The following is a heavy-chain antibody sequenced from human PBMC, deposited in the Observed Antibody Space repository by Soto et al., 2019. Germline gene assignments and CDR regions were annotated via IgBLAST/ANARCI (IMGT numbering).Heavy chain of an antibody. CDR2: IYYSGST. V-gene: IGHV4-59*01. D-gene: IGHD4-17*01. CDR1: GGSISSYY. CDR3: ARVPDGDNNWFDL. J-gene: IGHJ5*02. Sequence: PSETLSLTCTVSGGSISSYYWSWIRQPPGKGLEWIGYIYYSGSTNYNPSLKSRVTISVDTSKNQFSLKLSSVTAADTAVYYCARVPDGDNNWFDLWGQGTLVTSPQ.